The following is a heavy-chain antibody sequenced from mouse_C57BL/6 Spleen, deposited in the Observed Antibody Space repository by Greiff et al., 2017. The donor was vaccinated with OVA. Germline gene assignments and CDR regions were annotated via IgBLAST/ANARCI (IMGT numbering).Heavy chain of an antibody. CDR1: GYAFSSSW. Sequence: QVQLQQSGPELVKPGASVKISCKASGYAFSSSWMNWVKQRPGKGLEWIGRIYPGDGDTNYNGKFKGKATLTADKSSSTAYMQLSSLTSEDSAVYFCARLGYYWYFDVWGTGTTVTVSS. CDR3: ARLGYYWYFDV. CDR2: IYPGDGDT. V-gene: IGHV1-82*01. J-gene: IGHJ1*03.